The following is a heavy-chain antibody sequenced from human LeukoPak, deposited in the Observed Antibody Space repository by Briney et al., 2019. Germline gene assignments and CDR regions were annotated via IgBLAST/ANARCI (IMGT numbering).Heavy chain of an antibody. D-gene: IGHD2-8*01. CDR2: ITDSGGNS. Sequence: GGSLRLSCTASGFTFSTYAMSWVRQAPGKGLEWVSAITDSGGNSYYAAPVKGRFTISRDNSKNTLYLQMNSLRAEDTAAYYCARAGHCTNGICYTADFDYWGQGTLVTVSS. CDR3: ARAGHCTNGICYTADFDY. CDR1: GFTFSTYA. V-gene: IGHV3-23*01. J-gene: IGHJ4*02.